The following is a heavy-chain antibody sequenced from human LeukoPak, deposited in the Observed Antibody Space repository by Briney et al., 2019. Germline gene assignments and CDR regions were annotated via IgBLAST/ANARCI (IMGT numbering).Heavy chain of an antibody. D-gene: IGHD3-10*01. CDR3: ARGLGVRGVMDV. CDR1: GFTFSSYA. J-gene: IGHJ6*04. CDR2: ISYDGSTK. V-gene: IGHV3-30*04. Sequence: GGSLRLSCAASGFTFSSYAMHWVRQAPGEGLEWVAIISYDGSTKYYAVSVKGRFTISRDNSKNTLYLQLNSLGAEDTAVYYCARGLGVRGVMDVWGKGTTVTVSS.